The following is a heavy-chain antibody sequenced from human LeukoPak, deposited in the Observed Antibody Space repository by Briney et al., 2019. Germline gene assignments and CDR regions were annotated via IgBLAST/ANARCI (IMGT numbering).Heavy chain of an antibody. D-gene: IGHD5-12*01. J-gene: IGHJ4*02. CDR3: AKYATGYAPNFDY. CDR1: GFTFETYA. Sequence: GGSLRLSCALSGFTFETYAMTWVHHAPGKWLECVSVIGPGGAVTHYAESVKGRFTISRDNSQNTLSLQMNSLRVEHPAIYFCAKYATGYAPNFDYWGQGTLVTVSS. V-gene: IGHV3-23*01. CDR2: IGPGGAVT.